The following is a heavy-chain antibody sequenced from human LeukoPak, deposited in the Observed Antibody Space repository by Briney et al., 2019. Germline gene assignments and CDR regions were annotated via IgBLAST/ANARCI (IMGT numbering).Heavy chain of an antibody. J-gene: IGHJ6*03. CDR1: RFTFSDYY. D-gene: IGHD2-21*02. V-gene: IGHV3-11*04. Sequence: GGSQRLSCAAFRFTFSDYYMSWIRQAPGKGLGRVSYISTSGNTIYYADSVKGRFTISRDNAMNSLYLQINSLRAEDTAVYYCARGGCGGDCYLPGGGDYYYYMDVWGKGTTVTVSS. CDR3: ARGGCGGDCYLPGGGDYYYYMDV. CDR2: ISTSGNTI.